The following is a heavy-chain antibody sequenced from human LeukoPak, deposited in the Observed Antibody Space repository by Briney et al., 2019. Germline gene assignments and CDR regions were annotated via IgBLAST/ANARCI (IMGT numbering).Heavy chain of an antibody. CDR2: IYYSGST. D-gene: IGHD5-24*01. Sequence: PSETLSLTCTVSGGSISSYYWSWIRQPPGRGLEWIGYIYYSGSTNYNPSLKSRVTISVDTSKNQFSLKLSSVTAVDTAVYYCASGGGYNSFDYWGQGTLVTVSS. J-gene: IGHJ4*02. CDR1: GGSISSYY. CDR3: ASGGGYNSFDY. V-gene: IGHV4-59*01.